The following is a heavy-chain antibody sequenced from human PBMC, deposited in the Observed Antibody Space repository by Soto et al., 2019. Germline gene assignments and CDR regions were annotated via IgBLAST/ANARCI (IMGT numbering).Heavy chain of an antibody. CDR3: ASIFDSSGYYYGNNWFDP. CDR1: GASISSGDYY. D-gene: IGHD3-22*01. CDR2: IYYSGST. Sequence: QVQLQESGPGLVKPSQTLSLTCTVSGASISSGDYYWSWLRQHPGKGREWMGYIYYSGSTYYNPSLKSRITMSVDTSKNQFSLKLSSVTAADTAVYYCASIFDSSGYYYGNNWFDPWGQGTLVTVSS. J-gene: IGHJ5*02. V-gene: IGHV4-31*03.